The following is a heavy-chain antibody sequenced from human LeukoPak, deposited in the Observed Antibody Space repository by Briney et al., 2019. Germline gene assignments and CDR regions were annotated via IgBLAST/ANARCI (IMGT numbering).Heavy chain of an antibody. CDR2: IYTSGST. V-gene: IGHV4-61*02. Sequence: SQTLSLTCTVSGGSISSGSYYWSWIRQPAGKGLDWIGRIYTSGSTNYNPSLKSRVTISVDTSKNQFSLKLSSVTAADTAVYYCAGYDFWSGLDYWGQGTLVTVSS. CDR3: AGYDFWSGLDY. J-gene: IGHJ4*02. CDR1: GGSISSGSYY. D-gene: IGHD3-3*01.